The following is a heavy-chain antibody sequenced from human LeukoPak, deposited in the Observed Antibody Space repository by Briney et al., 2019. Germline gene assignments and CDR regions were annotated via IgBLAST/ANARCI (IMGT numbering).Heavy chain of an antibody. CDR1: GYTLTELS. CDR3: ATALHGSGSYRLTPGYYYYGMDV. D-gene: IGHD3-10*01. CDR2: FDPEDGET. J-gene: IGHJ6*02. Sequence: GASVKVSCKVSGYTLTELSMHWVRQAPGKGLEWMGGFDPEDGETIYAQKFQGRVTMTEDTSTDTAYMELSSLRSEDTAVYYCATALHGSGSYRLTPGYYYYGMDVWGQGTTVTVSS. V-gene: IGHV1-24*01.